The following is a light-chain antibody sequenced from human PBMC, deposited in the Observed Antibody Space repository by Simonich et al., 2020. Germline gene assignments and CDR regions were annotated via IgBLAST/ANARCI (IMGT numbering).Light chain of an antibody. CDR1: SSDVGGYNY. J-gene: IGLJ2*01. CDR2: DVS. CDR3: CSYAGSYTFVV. V-gene: IGLV2-14*01. Sequence: QSALTQPASVSWSPGQSITISCTGTSSDVGGYNYVSWYPQHPGKAPKLMIYDVSKRPSGVSNRCSGSKSGNTASLTISGLQAEDEADYYCCSYAGSYTFVVFGGGTKLTVL.